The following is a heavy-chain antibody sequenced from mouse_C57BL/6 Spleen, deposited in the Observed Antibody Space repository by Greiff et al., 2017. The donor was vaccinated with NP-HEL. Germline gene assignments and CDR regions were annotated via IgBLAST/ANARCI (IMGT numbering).Heavy chain of an antibody. CDR1: GYSFSSSW. D-gene: IGHD1-1*01. J-gene: IGHJ4*01. V-gene: IGHV1-82*01. CDR2: IYPGDGDT. CDR3: ARRATVAYAMDY. Sequence: QVQLQQSGPELVKPGASVKISCKASGYSFSSSWMNWVKQRPGKGLEWIGRIYPGDGDTNYNGKFKGKATLTADKSSSTAYMQLSSLTSEDSAVYFCARRATVAYAMDYWGQGTSVTVSS.